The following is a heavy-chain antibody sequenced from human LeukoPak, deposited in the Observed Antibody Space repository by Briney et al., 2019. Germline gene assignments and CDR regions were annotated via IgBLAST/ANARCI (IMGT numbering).Heavy chain of an antibody. V-gene: IGHV3-20*04. CDR3: ARESGTNYGDYTNNWFDP. D-gene: IGHD4-17*01. Sequence: GGSLRLSCAASGFIFSSYSMNWVRQAPGKGLVWVSGINWNGGSTGYADSVKGRFTISRDNAKNSLYLQMNSLRAEDTALYYCARESGTNYGDYTNNWFDPWGQGTLVTVSS. J-gene: IGHJ5*02. CDR1: GFIFSSYS. CDR2: INWNGGST.